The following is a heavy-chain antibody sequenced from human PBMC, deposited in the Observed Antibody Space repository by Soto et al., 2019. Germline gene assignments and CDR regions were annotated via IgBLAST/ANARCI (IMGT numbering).Heavy chain of an antibody. CDR2: IKQDGSEK. D-gene: IGHD3-10*01. CDR1: GFIFSSYW. Sequence: GGSLRLSCAATGFIFSSYWMSWVRQAPGKGLEWVANIKQDGSEKYYVDSAKGRFTISRDNAKNSLHLQMNSLRDEDTAVYYCARSGNYMDVWGQGTTVTVSS. V-gene: IGHV3-7*01. CDR3: ARSGNYMDV. J-gene: IGHJ6*02.